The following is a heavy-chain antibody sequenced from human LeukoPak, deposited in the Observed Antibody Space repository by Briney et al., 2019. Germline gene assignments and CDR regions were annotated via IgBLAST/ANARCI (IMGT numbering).Heavy chain of an antibody. CDR3: AKTYFYSSGGAY. Sequence: GGSLRLSCAASGFTFSSYAMSWVRQAPGKGLEWVSGISGSGVSTYYADSVKGRFTISRDNSKNTLYLQMNSLRVEDTAIYYCAKTYFYSSGGAYWGQGTLVTVSS. D-gene: IGHD3-10*01. CDR2: ISGSGVST. J-gene: IGHJ4*02. CDR1: GFTFSSYA. V-gene: IGHV3-23*01.